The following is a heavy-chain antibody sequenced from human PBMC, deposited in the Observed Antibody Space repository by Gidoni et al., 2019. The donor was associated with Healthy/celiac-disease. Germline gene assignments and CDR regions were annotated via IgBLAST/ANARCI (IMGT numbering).Heavy chain of an antibody. CDR2: ISSSGSTI. V-gene: IGHV3-11*01. CDR1: GITFSDYY. Sequence: QVQLVESGGGVVKPGWSLRPSCPGPGITFSDYYMSWIRQAPGKGLEWVSYISSSGSTIYYADSVKGRFTISRDNAKDSLYLQMNSLSAEDTAVYYCAREGEYSSSPLDFDYWGQGTLVTVSS. J-gene: IGHJ4*02. D-gene: IGHD6-6*01. CDR3: AREGEYSSSPLDFDY.